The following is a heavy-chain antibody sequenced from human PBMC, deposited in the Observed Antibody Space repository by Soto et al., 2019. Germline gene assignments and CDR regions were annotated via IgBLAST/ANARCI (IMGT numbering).Heavy chain of an antibody. V-gene: IGHV3-23*01. J-gene: IGHJ3*02. CDR3: AKDVDYDYIWGSYRSDAFDI. CDR2: ISGSGGST. D-gene: IGHD3-16*02. CDR1: GFTFSSYA. Sequence: GGSLRLSCAASGFTFSSYAMSWVRQAPWKGLEWVSAISGSGGSTYYADSVKGRFTISRDNSKNTLYLQMNSLRAEDTAVYYCAKDVDYDYIWGSYRSDAFDIWGQGTMVTVSS.